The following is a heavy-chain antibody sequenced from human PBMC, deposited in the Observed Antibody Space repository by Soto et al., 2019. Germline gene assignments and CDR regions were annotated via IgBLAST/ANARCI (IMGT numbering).Heavy chain of an antibody. CDR1: GYTFTTSG. D-gene: IGHD2-2*01. V-gene: IGHV1-18*01. J-gene: IGHJ6*02. Sequence: QVQLVQSGVEVKKPGASVKVSCKASGYTFTTSGISWVRQAPGQGVEWMGWISTYKGNTNYAQKFPGRVAMTTDTTTSTVYLEQRSLRSDETAVYYCARDSCSSIRCYNPPLYNGYGIDVWGQGTTVTVSS. CDR2: ISTYKGNT. CDR3: ARDSCSSIRCYNPPLYNGYGIDV.